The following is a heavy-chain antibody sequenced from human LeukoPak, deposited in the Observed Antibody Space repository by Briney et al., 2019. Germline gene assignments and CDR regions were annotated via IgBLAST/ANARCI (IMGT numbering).Heavy chain of an antibody. J-gene: IGHJ4*02. V-gene: IGHV1-2*02. CDR2: INPNSGGT. CDR3: ARGPYPARQKTFDY. CDR1: GYTFTGYY. Sequence: ASVRVSCKASGYTFTGYYMHWVRQAPGQGLEWMGWINPNSGGTNYAQKFQGRVTMTRDTSISTAYMELSRLRSDDTAVYYCARGPYPARQKTFDYWGQGTLVTVSS.